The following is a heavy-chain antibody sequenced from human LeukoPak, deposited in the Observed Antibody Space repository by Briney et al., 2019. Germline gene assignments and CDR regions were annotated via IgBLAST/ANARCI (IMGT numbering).Heavy chain of an antibody. CDR2: IKEDGSEK. CDR3: ARGTIARLGPFDC. CDR1: GFTFSSYW. Sequence: TGGSLRLSCAASGFTFSSYWMSWVRQAPGKGLEWVANIKEDGSEKYYVDSVKGRFTISRDNSKNTLHLQMNSLRVEDTAIYYCARGTIARLGPFDCWGQGTLVIVSS. V-gene: IGHV3-7*03. J-gene: IGHJ4*02. D-gene: IGHD6-6*01.